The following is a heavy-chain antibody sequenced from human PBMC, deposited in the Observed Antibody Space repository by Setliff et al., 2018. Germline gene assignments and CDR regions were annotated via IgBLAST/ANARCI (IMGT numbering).Heavy chain of an antibody. V-gene: IGHV3-21*01. J-gene: IGHJ4*02. CDR2: ISRDTDYT. CDR1: GFSFNNYY. D-gene: IGHD6-13*01. CDR3: ARISRLYTSSWDDY. Sequence: GGSLRLSCAASGFSFNNYYMTWVRQAPGKGREWISGISRDTDYTYYAETVKGRFTIFRDNAKNSVYLQMNRLRAEDTAVYYCARISRLYTSSWDDYWGRGTLVTVSS.